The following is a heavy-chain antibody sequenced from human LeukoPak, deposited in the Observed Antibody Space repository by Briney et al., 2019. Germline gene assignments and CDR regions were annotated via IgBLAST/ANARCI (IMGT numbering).Heavy chain of an antibody. Sequence: GGSLRLSCAASGFTFSSYWMSWVRQAPGKGLEWVANIKQDGSEKYYVDSVKGRFTVSRDNAKNSLYLQMNGLRAEDTAVYYCARRGGILTGSPYFDYWGQGTLVTVSS. CDR2: IKQDGSEK. CDR1: GFTFSSYW. J-gene: IGHJ4*02. D-gene: IGHD3-9*01. V-gene: IGHV3-7*01. CDR3: ARRGGILTGSPYFDY.